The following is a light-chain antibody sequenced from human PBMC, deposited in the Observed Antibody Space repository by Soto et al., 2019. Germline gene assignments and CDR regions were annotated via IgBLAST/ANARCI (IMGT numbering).Light chain of an antibody. V-gene: IGLV2-14*01. CDR2: DVS. Sequence: QSALTQPASVSGSPGQSITISCTGTSSDVGGYNYVSWYLQHPGTAPKLMIYDVSNRPSGVSNRFSGSKSGNTASLTISGLQAEDEADYYCSSYTSSSTQVFGGGTKLTVL. J-gene: IGLJ2*01. CDR3: SSYTSSSTQV. CDR1: SSDVGGYNY.